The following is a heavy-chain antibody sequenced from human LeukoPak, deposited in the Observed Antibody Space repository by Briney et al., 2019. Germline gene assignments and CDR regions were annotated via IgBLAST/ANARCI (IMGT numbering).Heavy chain of an antibody. V-gene: IGHV5-51*01. CDR2: IYPGDSTI. Sequence: GESLKISCMGSGYTFTTYWIAWVRQMPGKGLEWVGIIYPGDSTITYSPAFQGQVTISADKSISTAYLQWNSLKAPDTAIYYCARPRLENSSSFGSWGQGTLVTVSA. J-gene: IGHJ5*01. D-gene: IGHD6-6*01. CDR3: ARPRLENSSSFGS. CDR1: GYTFTTYW.